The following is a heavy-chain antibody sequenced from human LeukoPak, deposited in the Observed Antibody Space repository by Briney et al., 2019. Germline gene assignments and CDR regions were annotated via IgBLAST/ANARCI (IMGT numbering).Heavy chain of an antibody. J-gene: IGHJ4*02. CDR3: ARAAVVTSPFDY. Sequence: GGSLRLSCAASGFTFSDYYMSWIRQALGKGLEWVSYISSGGSIYYADPVKGRFTISRDNAKNSLYLQMNSLRAEDTAVYHCARAAVVTSPFDYWGQGTLVTVSS. CDR1: GFTFSDYY. V-gene: IGHV3-11*01. CDR2: ISSGGSI. D-gene: IGHD3-22*01.